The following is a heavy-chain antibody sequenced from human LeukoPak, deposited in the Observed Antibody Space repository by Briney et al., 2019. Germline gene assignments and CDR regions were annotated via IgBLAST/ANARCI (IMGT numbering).Heavy chain of an antibody. D-gene: IGHD2/OR15-2a*01. J-gene: IGHJ3*02. Sequence: GGSLRLSCVASGFTFSNYWMNWVRQSPGKGLEWVANINGDGSEKYYVDSVKGRFTISRDNAKNSLYMQMNSLRAEDTAVYYCGRGLSSAVDIWGQGTMVSVSS. CDR1: GFTFSNYW. CDR3: GRGLSSAVDI. CDR2: INGDGSEK. V-gene: IGHV3-7*04.